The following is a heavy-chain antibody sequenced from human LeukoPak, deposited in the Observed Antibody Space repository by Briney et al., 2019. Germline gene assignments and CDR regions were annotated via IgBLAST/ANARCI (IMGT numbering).Heavy chain of an antibody. CDR2: IIPIFGTA. Sequence: ASVKVSCKASGGTFSSYAISWVRQAPGQGLEWMGGIIPIFGTANYAQKFQGRVTITADESTSTAYMELSSLRSEDTAVYYCARVRSRRDGYNWDFDYWGQGTLVTVSS. J-gene: IGHJ4*02. D-gene: IGHD5-24*01. CDR1: GGTFSSYA. CDR3: ARVRSRRDGYNWDFDY. V-gene: IGHV1-69*13.